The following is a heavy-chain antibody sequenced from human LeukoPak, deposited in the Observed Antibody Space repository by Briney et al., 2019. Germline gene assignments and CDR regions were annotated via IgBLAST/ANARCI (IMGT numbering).Heavy chain of an antibody. V-gene: IGHV1-2*02. J-gene: IGHJ3*02. CDR1: GYTFTGYY. Sequence: GASVKVSCKASGYTFTGYYMHWVRQAPGQGLEWMGWINPNSGGTNYAQKFQGRVTMTRDTSISTAYMELSRLRSDDTAAYYCASLEYGSGSYYRDDAFDIWGQGTMVTVSS. CDR3: ASLEYGSGSYYRDDAFDI. D-gene: IGHD3-10*01. CDR2: INPNSGGT.